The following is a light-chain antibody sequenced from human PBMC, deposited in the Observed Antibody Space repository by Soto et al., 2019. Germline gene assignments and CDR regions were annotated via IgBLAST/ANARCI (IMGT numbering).Light chain of an antibody. CDR2: DVS. V-gene: IGLV2-14*01. CDR3: SSYASSSTLYV. CDR1: SSDVGAYNY. J-gene: IGLJ1*01. Sequence: QSVLTQPASVSGSPGQSITISCTGTSSDVGAYNYVSWYQQYPGKAPKLMIYDVSNRPSGVSNRFSGSKSGNTASLTISGLQAEDEADYYCSSYASSSTLYVFGTGTKLTVL.